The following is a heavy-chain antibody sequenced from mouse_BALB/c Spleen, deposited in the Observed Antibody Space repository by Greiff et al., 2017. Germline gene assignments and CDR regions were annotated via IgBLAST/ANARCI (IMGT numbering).Heavy chain of an antibody. CDR1: GFTFSSYT. D-gene: IGHD2-3*01. CDR3: TRDGYYAY. V-gene: IGHV5-6-4*01. CDR2: ISSGGSYT. J-gene: IGHJ3*01. Sequence: EVNVVESGGGLVKPGGSLKLSCAASGFTFSSYTMSWVRQTPEKRLEWVATISSGGSYTYYPDSVKGRFTISRDNAKNTLYLQMSSLKSEDTAMYYCTRDGYYAYWGQGTLVTVSA.